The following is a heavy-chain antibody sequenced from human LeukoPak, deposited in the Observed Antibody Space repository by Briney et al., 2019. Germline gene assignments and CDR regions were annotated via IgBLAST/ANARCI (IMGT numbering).Heavy chain of an antibody. Sequence: SETLSLTCTVPGGSISSGEYCWRWIRQPPGKGLEWMVYIYYSGSTYHNPSLKSRVSISVDTSKNQSSLKLSSVTAADTAVYYCARDYGDYINYSMDVWGQGTTVTVSS. J-gene: IGHJ6*02. CDR2: IYYSGST. D-gene: IGHD4-17*01. V-gene: IGHV4-30-4*01. CDR3: ARDYGDYINYSMDV. CDR1: GGSISSGEYC.